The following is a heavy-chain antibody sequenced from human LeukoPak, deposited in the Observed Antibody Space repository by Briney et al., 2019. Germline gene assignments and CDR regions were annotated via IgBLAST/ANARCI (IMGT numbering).Heavy chain of an antibody. J-gene: IGHJ3*02. CDR1: GYSISSGYY. V-gene: IGHV4-38-2*02. CDR3: ARGEMATIEDAFDI. CDR2: IYHSGST. D-gene: IGHD5-24*01. Sequence: SETLSLTCTVSGYSISSGYYWGWIRQPPGKGLEWIGSIYHSGSTYYNPSLKSRVTISVDTSKNQFSLKLSSVTAADTAVYYCARGEMATIEDAFDIWGQGTMVTVSS.